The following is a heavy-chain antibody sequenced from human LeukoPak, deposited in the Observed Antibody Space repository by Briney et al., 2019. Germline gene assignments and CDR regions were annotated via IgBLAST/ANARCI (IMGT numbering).Heavy chain of an antibody. CDR1: GYTFTSYG. CDR2: ISAYNGNT. CDR3: ASVLLWFGELHYGMDV. Sequence: ASVKVSCKASGYTFTSYGISWVRQAPGQGLEWMGWISAYNGNTNYAQKLQGRVTMTTDTSTSTAYMELRSLRSDDTAVYYCASVLLWFGELHYGMDVWGQGTTVTDSS. D-gene: IGHD3-10*01. V-gene: IGHV1-18*01. J-gene: IGHJ6*02.